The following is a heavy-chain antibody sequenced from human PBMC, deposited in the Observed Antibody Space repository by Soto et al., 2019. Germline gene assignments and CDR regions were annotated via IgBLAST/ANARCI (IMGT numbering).Heavy chain of an antibody. Sequence: SDTLSLTCTVSGGSISSGDYYWSWIRQPPGKGLEWIGYIYYSGSTYYNPSLKSRVTISVDTSKNQFSLKLSSVTAADTAVYYCASSGYSYGYNVPGKFDYWGQGTLVTVSS. CDR1: GGSISSGDYY. CDR3: ASSGYSYGYNVPGKFDY. CDR2: IYYSGST. J-gene: IGHJ4*02. D-gene: IGHD5-18*01. V-gene: IGHV4-30-4*02.